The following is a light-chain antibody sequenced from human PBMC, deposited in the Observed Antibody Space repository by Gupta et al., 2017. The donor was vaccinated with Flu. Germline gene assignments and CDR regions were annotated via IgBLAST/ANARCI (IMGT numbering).Light chain of an antibody. V-gene: IGKV3-11*01. Sequence: EIVLTQSPATLSLSPGEGATLSCRASQSVSSYLAWYQQKPGQAPRLLIYDASNRATGIPARFSGSGSETEFTLTISSLEPEDFALYYCQQRGNWPYTFGQGTXLEIK. CDR1: QSVSSY. J-gene: IGKJ2*01. CDR3: QQRGNWPYT. CDR2: DAS.